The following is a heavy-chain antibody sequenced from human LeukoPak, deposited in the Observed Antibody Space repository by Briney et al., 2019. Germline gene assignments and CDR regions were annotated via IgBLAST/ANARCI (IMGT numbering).Heavy chain of an antibody. CDR1: GFTFSSFW. J-gene: IGHJ4*02. D-gene: IGHD6-13*01. V-gene: IGHV3-7*03. Sequence: GGSLRLSCTASGFTFSSFWMSWVRQAPGKGLEWVANIKQDGSEKNYVGSVKGRFTISRDNANNSLYLQMNSLRAEDTAVYYCAKVPIAAPGGYWGQGTLVTVSS. CDR2: IKQDGSEK. CDR3: AKVPIAAPGGY.